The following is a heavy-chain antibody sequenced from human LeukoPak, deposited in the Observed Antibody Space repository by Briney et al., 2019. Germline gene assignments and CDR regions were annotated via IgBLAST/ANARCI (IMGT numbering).Heavy chain of an antibody. CDR1: GGSFSGYS. CDR2: INQSGST. D-gene: IGHD3-10*01. Sequence: KPSETLSLTCAVSGGSFSGYSWNWIRQPPGKGLEWIGEINQSGSTKYNPSLKSRVTISIDTSKSQFSMRLNSVTAADTALYYCARCDRGGFFFASWGQGPLVTVPS. V-gene: IGHV4-34*01. J-gene: IGHJ5*01. CDR3: ARCDRGGFFFAS.